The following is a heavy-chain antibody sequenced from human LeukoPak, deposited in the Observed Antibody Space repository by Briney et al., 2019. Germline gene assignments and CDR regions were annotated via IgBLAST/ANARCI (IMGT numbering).Heavy chain of an antibody. CDR1: GGSVTSGKFY. V-gene: IGHV4-61*01. J-gene: IGHJ5*02. CDR3: ARGSAGRSWFDP. Sequence: SETLSLTCTVSGGSVTSGKFYWGWIRQRPGKVLEWIGYIHFSGNTNYNPSLKSRVTISVDTSKNHFSLKLSSLTPADTAVYYCARGSAGRSWFDPWGQGSLVIVSS. CDR2: IHFSGNT.